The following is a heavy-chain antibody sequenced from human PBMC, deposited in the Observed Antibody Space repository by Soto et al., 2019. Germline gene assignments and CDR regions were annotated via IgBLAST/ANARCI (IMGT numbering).Heavy chain of an antibody. CDR2: ISSSGNTI. J-gene: IGHJ4*02. V-gene: IGHV3-48*03. D-gene: IGHD1-26*01. Sequence: GGSLRLSCAASGFTFSTYEMNWVRQAPGKGLEWVSYISSSGNTIYYADSVKGRFTISRDNAKNSLFLQMNSLRVEDTAVYYCARDAPGIVGATIDYWGQGTLVTVSS. CDR1: GFTFSTYE. CDR3: ARDAPGIVGATIDY.